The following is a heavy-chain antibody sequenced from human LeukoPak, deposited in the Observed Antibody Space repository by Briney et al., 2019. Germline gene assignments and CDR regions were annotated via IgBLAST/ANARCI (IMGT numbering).Heavy chain of an antibody. CDR2: VYSSGNT. Sequence: SETLSLTCTVSGGSISSSSYYWGWIRQPPGKGLEWIGYVYSSGNTNYNPSLKSRVIISVDTSKNQFSLKLSSVTAADTAVYYCARGGVLLGIDYWGQGTLVTVSS. CDR3: ARGGVLLGIDY. CDR1: GGSISSSSYY. D-gene: IGHD2-8*02. V-gene: IGHV4-61*05. J-gene: IGHJ4*02.